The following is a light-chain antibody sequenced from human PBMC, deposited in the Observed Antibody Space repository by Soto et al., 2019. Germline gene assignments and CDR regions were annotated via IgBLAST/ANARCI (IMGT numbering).Light chain of an antibody. Sequence: DIQMTQSPSSLSASVGDRVTIACRTSQSINSYLNWYQQKPGKAPKLLIYAASILQSGVPSRFSGSGSGTDFTLTISSLQHEDFATYYCQQSYTTPLTFGGGTKVDIK. CDR3: QQSYTTPLT. CDR1: QSINSY. V-gene: IGKV1-39*01. J-gene: IGKJ4*01. CDR2: AAS.